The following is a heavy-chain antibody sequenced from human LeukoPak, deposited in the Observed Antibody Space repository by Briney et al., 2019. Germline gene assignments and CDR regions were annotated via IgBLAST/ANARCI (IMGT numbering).Heavy chain of an antibody. J-gene: IGHJ4*02. CDR1: GYSISSGYY. CDR3: ARSSGQWRSFDY. D-gene: IGHD6-19*01. CDR2: IHYSARI. V-gene: IGHV4-38-2*02. Sequence: SSETLSLTCTVSGYSISSGYYWGWIRQPPGKGLEWIGSIHYSARIYYNPSLKSRLTISPDTSKNQFSLKLTSVTAADTAVYYCARSSGQWRSFDYWGQGTLVTVSS.